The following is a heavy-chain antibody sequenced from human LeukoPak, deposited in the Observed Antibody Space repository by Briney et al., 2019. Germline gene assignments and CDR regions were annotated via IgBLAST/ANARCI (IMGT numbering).Heavy chain of an antibody. CDR2: INHSGST. CDR1: GGSFSGYY. Sequence: PSETLSLTCAVYGGSFSGYYWSWIRQPPGKGLEWIGEINHSGSTNYNPSLKSRVTISVDTSKNQFSLKLSSVTAADTAVYYCAREEGARTRINWFDPWGQGTLVTVSS. D-gene: IGHD1-26*01. CDR3: AREEGARTRINWFDP. J-gene: IGHJ5*02. V-gene: IGHV4-34*01.